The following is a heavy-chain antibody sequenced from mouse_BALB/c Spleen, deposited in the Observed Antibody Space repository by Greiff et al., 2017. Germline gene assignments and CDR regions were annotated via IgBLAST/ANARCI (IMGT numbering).Heavy chain of an antibody. Sequence: QVQLKESGAELVKPGASVKLSCKTSGYTFTSYWIQWVKQRPGQGLGWIGEIFPGTGTTYYNEKFKGKATLTIDTSSSTAYMQLSSLTSEDSAVYFCARDSRDYFDYWGQGTTLTVSS. V-gene: IGHV1S132*01. J-gene: IGHJ2*01. CDR3: ARDSRDYFDY. CDR1: GYTFTSYW. CDR2: IFPGTGTT.